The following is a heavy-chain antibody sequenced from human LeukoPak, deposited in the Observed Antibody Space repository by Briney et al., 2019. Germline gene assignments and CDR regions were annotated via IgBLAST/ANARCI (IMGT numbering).Heavy chain of an antibody. Sequence: PSETLSLTCTVSGGSISSGDYYWSWIRQPPGKGLEWIGYIYYSGSTNYNPSLKSRVTISIDTSKNRMSLRLISVTAADTAVYYCARDPIHRDDYNADWGQGALVSVSS. D-gene: IGHD5-24*01. J-gene: IGHJ4*02. V-gene: IGHV4-61*08. CDR1: GGSISSGDYY. CDR2: IYYSGST. CDR3: ARDPIHRDDYNAD.